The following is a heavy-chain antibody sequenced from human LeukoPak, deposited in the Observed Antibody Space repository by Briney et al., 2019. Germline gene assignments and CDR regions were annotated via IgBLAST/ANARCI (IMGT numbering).Heavy chain of an antibody. V-gene: IGHV3-20*04. CDR1: GFTFSSYG. CDR3: ARGRGYSGYDSTDY. CDR2: INWNGGST. Sequence: PGGSLRLSCAASGFTFSSYGMSWVRQAPGKGLEWVSGINWNGGSTGYADSVKGRFTISRDNAKNSLYLQMNSLRAEDTALYYCARGRGYSGYDSTDYWGQGTLVTVSS. J-gene: IGHJ4*02. D-gene: IGHD5-12*01.